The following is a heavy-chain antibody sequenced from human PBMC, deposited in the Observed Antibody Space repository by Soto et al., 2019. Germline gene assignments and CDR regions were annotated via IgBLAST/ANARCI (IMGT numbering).Heavy chain of an antibody. CDR3: AKKGGLTGFLDY. J-gene: IGHJ4*02. CDR1: GFTFSSYA. Sequence: WGSLRLSCAASGFTFSSYAMSWVRQAPGKGLEWVSAISGSGGSTYYADSVKGRFTISRDNSKNTLYLQMNSLRAEDTAVYYCAKKGGLTGFLDYWGQGTLVTVSS. CDR2: ISGSGGST. D-gene: IGHD1-20*01. V-gene: IGHV3-23*01.